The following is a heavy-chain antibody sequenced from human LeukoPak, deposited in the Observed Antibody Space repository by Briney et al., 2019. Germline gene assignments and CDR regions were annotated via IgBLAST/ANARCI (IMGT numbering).Heavy chain of an antibody. CDR2: IYYSGST. CDR3: AAYYDYVRGSYPIQY. J-gene: IGHJ4*02. CDR1: GGSISSYY. Sequence: KPSETLSPTCTVSGGSISSYYWSWIRQPPGKGLEWIGYIYYSGSTNYNPSLKSRVTISVDTSKNQFSLKLSSVTAADTAVYYCAAYYDYVRGSYPIQYWGQGTLVTASS. D-gene: IGHD3-16*02. V-gene: IGHV4-59*01.